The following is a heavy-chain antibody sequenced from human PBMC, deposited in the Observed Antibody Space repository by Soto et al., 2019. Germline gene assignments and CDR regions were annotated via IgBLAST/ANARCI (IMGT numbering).Heavy chain of an antibody. D-gene: IGHD6-19*01. CDR3: AFGTTPYSSGWSPADY. Sequence: ASVKVSCKVSGYTLTELSMHWVRQAPGKGLEWMGGFDPEDGETIYAQKFQGRVTMTEDTSTDTAYMELSSLRSEDTAVYYCAFGTTPYSSGWSPADYWGQGTLVTVSS. V-gene: IGHV1-24*01. J-gene: IGHJ4*02. CDR2: FDPEDGET. CDR1: GYTLTELS.